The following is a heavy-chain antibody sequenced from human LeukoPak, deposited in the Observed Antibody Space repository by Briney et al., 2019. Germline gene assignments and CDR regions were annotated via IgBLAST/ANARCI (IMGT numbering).Heavy chain of an antibody. CDR1: GFTFRSYA. CDR2: ISGSGGSS. CDR3: AKGEMSGSLGYFQH. V-gene: IGHV3-23*01. Sequence: GGSLRLSCAASGFTFRSYAMSWVRQAPGRGLEWVSAISGSGGSSYYADSVKGRFTISRDNSKNTLYLQMNSLRAEDTAVYYCAKGEMSGSLGYFQHWGQGILVTVSS. D-gene: IGHD1-26*01. J-gene: IGHJ1*01.